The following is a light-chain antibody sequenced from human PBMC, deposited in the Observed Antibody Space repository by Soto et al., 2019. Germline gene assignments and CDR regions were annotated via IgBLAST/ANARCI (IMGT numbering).Light chain of an antibody. V-gene: IGKV3-15*01. CDR2: GAS. Sequence: EIVMTQSPATLSASPRPRPTLSCRASQSVSSNLAWYQQKPGQAPRLLIYGASTRATGIPARFSGSGSGTEFTLTISSLQSEDFAVYYCEQYNNWPLWTFGQGNKVDIK. J-gene: IGKJ1*01. CDR1: QSVSSN. CDR3: EQYNNWPLWT.